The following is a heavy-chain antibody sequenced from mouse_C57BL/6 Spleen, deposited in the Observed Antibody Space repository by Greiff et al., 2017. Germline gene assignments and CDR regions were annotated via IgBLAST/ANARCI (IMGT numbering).Heavy chain of an antibody. J-gene: IGHJ1*03. V-gene: IGHV1-18*01. Sequence: VQLQQSGPELVKPGASVKIPCKASGYTFTDYNMDWVKQSHGKSLEWLGDINPNNGGTIYNQKFKGKATLTVDKSSSTAYMELRRLTSEDTAVYYSARRGYYGSSYWYFEGWSTGTTGTVSA. CDR1: GYTFTDYN. CDR2: INPNNGGT. CDR3: ARRGYYGSSYWYFEG. D-gene: IGHD1-1*01.